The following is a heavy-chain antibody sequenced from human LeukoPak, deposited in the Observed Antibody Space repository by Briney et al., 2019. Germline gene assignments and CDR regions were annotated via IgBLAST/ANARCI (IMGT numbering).Heavy chain of an antibody. CDR3: ARSYCRGGSCYSGDAFDI. V-gene: IGHV3-7*01. CDR2: IKQDGSEK. J-gene: IGHJ3*02. Sequence: GGSLRLSCAASGFTFSDYWMTWVRQAPGKGLEWVANIKQDGSEKFYVDSVKGRFTISRDNAKNSLYLQMNSLRAEDTAVYYCARSYCRGGSCYSGDAFDIWGQGTMVTVSS. D-gene: IGHD2-15*01. CDR1: GFTFSDYW.